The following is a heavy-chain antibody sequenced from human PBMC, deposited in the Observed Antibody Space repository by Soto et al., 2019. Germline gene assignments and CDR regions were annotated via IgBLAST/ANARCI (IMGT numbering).Heavy chain of an antibody. CDR1: GDSVSSNSAA. J-gene: IGHJ6*02. CDR3: ARDRSPSSWYPSPNYGMDV. CDR2: TYYRSKWYN. V-gene: IGHV6-1*01. D-gene: IGHD6-13*01. Sequence: SQTLSLTCVISGDSVSSNSAAWNWIRQSPSRGLEWLGRTYYRSKWYNDYAVSVKSRITINPDTSKNQFSLQLNSVTPEDTAVYYCARDRSPSSWYPSPNYGMDVWGQGTTVTVSS.